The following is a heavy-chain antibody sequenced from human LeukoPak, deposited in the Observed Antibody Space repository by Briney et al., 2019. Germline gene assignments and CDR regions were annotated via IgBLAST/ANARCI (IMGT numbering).Heavy chain of an antibody. CDR1: GFAVSSNH. Sequence: PGGSLRLSCAASGFAVSSNHMTWVRQAPGKGLEWASVISDSGDTYYADSVKGRVAISRDNSKNTVYLQMNSLRAEDTAVYYCAGFGGFSFWRQGTLVTVPS. J-gene: IGHJ4*02. D-gene: IGHD4-23*01. V-gene: IGHV3-66*01. CDR2: ISDSGDT. CDR3: AGFGGFSF.